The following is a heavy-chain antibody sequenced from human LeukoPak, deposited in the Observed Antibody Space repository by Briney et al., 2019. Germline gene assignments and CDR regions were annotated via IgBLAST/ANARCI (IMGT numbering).Heavy chain of an antibody. D-gene: IGHD3-10*01. J-gene: IGHJ4*02. V-gene: IGHV3-23*01. CDR1: GFTFSSYA. Sequence: GGSLRLSCAASGFTFSSYAMSWVREAPGKGLEWVSAISGSGGSTYYADSVKGGFTISRDNSKNTLYLQMNSLRAEDTAVYYCATTRYYYGSGSAFDYWGQGTLVTVSS. CDR2: ISGSGGST. CDR3: ATTRYYYGSGSAFDY.